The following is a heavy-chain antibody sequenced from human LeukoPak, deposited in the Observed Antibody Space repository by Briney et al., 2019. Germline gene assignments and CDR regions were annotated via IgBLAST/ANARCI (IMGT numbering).Heavy chain of an antibody. D-gene: IGHD4-17*01. Sequence: GGSLRLSCVASGFTFSNSAMSWVRQAPGKGLEWVSGISGSGAGTYYADSVKGRFTISRDNSKNTLYLQMNSLRVEDTAVHNCAKGGGRAVTRKNSIDYWGQGTLVTVSS. CDR2: ISGSGAGT. CDR1: GFTFSNSA. J-gene: IGHJ4*02. CDR3: AKGGGRAVTRKNSIDY. V-gene: IGHV3-23*01.